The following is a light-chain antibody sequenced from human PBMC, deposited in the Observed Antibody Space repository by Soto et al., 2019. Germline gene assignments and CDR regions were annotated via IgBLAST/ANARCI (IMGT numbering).Light chain of an antibody. V-gene: IGLV1-47*01. CDR1: GSNIGTNY. CDR2: GND. J-gene: IGLJ3*02. Sequence: QSVLTQPPSASGTPGQRVTISCSGSGSNIGTNYVYWYQQLPGAAPKLLIYGNDQRPSGVPDRFSGSKSGTSASLAISGVRAEDEADYYCAACDNSLSGRLFGGGTQLTVL. CDR3: AACDNSLSGRL.